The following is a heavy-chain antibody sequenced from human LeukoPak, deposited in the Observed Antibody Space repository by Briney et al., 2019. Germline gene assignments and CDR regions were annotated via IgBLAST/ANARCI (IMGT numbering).Heavy chain of an antibody. Sequence: PGGSLSLSCAVSGFTFSSDSIRWIRQTPPRGGMGGGGITNSGRTTNYAAAVKGRFTISRDNAKNSVSLEMTDLSADDNAFYYCAREASRNYHVFDSWGQGTLVTVSS. CDR1: GFTFSSDS. J-gene: IGHJ4*02. CDR3: AREASRNYHVFDS. V-gene: IGHV3-11*04. CDR2: ITNSGRTT. D-gene: IGHD1-7*01.